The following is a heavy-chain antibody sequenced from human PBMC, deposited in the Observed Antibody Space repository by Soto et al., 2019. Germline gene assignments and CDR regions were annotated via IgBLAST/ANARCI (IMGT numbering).Heavy chain of an antibody. CDR2: IFWNDDK. V-gene: IGHV2-5*01. Sequence: GSCPTLVNHTQTLTLTCTFSGFSLSTTGVGVGWIRQPPGKALEWLALIFWNDDKRYSPSLKSRLTITKDTSKNQVVVTMTNMDPVDTATYYCAHSHYRGHAMDVWGQGTTVTVSS. CDR1: GFSLSTTGVG. D-gene: IGHD1-26*01. CDR3: AHSHYRGHAMDV. J-gene: IGHJ6*02.